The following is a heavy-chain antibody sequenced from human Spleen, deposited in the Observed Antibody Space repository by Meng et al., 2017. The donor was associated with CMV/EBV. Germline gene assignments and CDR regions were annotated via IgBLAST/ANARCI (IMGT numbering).Heavy chain of an antibody. CDR1: GFTFSSYG. CDR2: IRYDGSNK. D-gene: IGHD6-19*01. V-gene: IGHV3-30*02. CDR3: AKDQDSSGWYGPFYDMDV. J-gene: IGHJ6*02. Sequence: GGSLRLSCAASGFTFSSYGMHWVRQAPGKGLEWVAFIRYDGSNKYYADSVKGRFTISRDNSKNTLYLQMNSLRAEDTAVYYCAKDQDSSGWYGPFYDMDVWGQGTTVTVSS.